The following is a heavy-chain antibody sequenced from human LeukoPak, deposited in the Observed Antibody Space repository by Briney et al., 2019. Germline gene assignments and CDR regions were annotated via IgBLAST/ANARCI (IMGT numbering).Heavy chain of an antibody. CDR2: VYYRGNT. D-gene: IGHD2-2*01. CDR1: GGSVSSISYY. V-gene: IGHV4-39*01. J-gene: IGHJ5*02. Sequence: SETLSLTCTVSGGSVSSISYYWGWIRQPPGKGLEWIGTVYYRGNTYYNPTLRSRVTISLDTSKSQFSLKVTSVTAADTAVYYCVRRRDCTSSSCYSGYFDPWGQGTLVIVSS. CDR3: VRRRDCTSSSCYSGYFDP.